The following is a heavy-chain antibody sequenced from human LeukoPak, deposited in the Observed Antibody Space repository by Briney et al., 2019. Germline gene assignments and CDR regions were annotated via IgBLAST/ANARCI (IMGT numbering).Heavy chain of an antibody. D-gene: IGHD3-9*01. V-gene: IGHV3-7*01. CDR3: AMNFDWLPSRVDY. Sequence: GGSLRLSCAASGFTFSSYWMSWVRQAPGKGLEWVANIKQDGSEKYYVDSVKGRFTISRDNAKNSLYLQMNSLRAEDTAVYYCAMNFDWLPSRVDYWGQGTLVTVSS. CDR2: IKQDGSEK. J-gene: IGHJ4*02. CDR1: GFTFSSYW.